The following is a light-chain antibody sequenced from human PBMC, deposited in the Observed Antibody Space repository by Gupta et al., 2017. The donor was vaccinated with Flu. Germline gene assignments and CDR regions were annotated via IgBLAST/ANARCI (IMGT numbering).Light chain of an antibody. J-gene: IGLJ3*02. CDR3: CSDAGSYTGV. Sequence: QSALTQPRSVSGSPGQSVTISCTGTSGDVGGYNYVSWYQQHPGKVPKLMIYDVSKRPSGVPDRFSGSKSGNTASLTISGLQGEEEADYYCCSDAGSYTGVFGGGTKLTVL. V-gene: IGLV2-11*01. CDR1: SGDVGGYNY. CDR2: DVS.